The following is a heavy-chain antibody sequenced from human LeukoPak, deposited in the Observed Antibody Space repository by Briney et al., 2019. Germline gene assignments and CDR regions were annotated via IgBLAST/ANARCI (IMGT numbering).Heavy chain of an antibody. J-gene: IGHJ4*02. CDR1: GFTVSTYY. Sequence: PGGSLRLSRAASGFTVSTYYMTWVRQAPGKGLECVSVIYSGGSTYYADSVKGRFTVSRDNSKNTLYLQMNSLRAEDTAMYYCARGLGYCTYTTCLLPFDYWGQGTLVTVSS. CDR3: ARGLGYCTYTTCLLPFDY. V-gene: IGHV3-53*01. D-gene: IGHD2-2*01. CDR2: IYSGGST.